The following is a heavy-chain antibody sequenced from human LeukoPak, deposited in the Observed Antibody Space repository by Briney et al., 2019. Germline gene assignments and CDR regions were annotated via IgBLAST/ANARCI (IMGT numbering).Heavy chain of an antibody. V-gene: IGHV3-64*01. D-gene: IGHD2-2*02. J-gene: IGHJ5*02. Sequence: GGSLRLSCAASGFTFNTYAMHWVRQAPGKGLEYVSGISYNGDSTYYANSVKGRFTISRDNTKNALYLQMDSLRAEDMAVYYCARSRYCSTITCYTSPTWFDPWGQGTLVTVSS. CDR1: GFTFNTYA. CDR2: ISYNGDST. CDR3: ARSRYCSTITCYTSPTWFDP.